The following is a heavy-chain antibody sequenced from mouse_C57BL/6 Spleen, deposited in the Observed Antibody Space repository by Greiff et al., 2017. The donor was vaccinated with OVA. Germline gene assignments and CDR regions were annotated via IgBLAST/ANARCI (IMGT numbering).Heavy chain of an antibody. CDR2: ISGGGGNT. J-gene: IGHJ4*01. CDR3: ARQGNYYGSSLRYYAMDY. D-gene: IGHD1-1*01. CDR1: GFTFSSYT. V-gene: IGHV5-9*01. Sequence: DVQLVESGGGLVKPGGSLKLSCAASGFTFSSYTMSWVRQTPEKRLEWVATISGGGGNTYYPDSVKGRFTSSRDNAKTTLYLQRSSLRSEDTALYYCARQGNYYGSSLRYYAMDYWGQGTSVTVSS.